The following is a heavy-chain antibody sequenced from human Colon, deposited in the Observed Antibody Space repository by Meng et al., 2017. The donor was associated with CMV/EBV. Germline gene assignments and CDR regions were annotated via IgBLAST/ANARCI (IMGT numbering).Heavy chain of an antibody. CDR3: VRVTD. J-gene: IGHJ4*02. CDR2: ISNKVDGYIT. CDR1: GFTFSNFW. V-gene: IGHV3-72*01. Sequence: GGSLRLSCAASGFTFSNFWMSWVRQAPGKGLEWVGRISNKVDGYITEYAASVRGRFTIDYAASVKGRFTIAARLSEKSLFLQMNSLKPEDTAVYYCVRVTDWGQGTPVTVSS.